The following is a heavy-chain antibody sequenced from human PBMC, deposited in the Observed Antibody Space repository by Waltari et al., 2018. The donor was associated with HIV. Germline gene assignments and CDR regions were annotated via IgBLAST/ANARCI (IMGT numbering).Heavy chain of an antibody. CDR3: AVISHDYGDYEREFYDY. CDR1: GGSISSSSYY. D-gene: IGHD4-17*01. V-gene: IGHV4-39*01. J-gene: IGHJ4*02. Sequence: QLQLQESGPGLVKPSETLSLTCTVPGGSISSSSYYWGWIRQPPGKGLEWIGSIYYSGSTYYNPSLKSRVTISVDTSKNQFSLKLSSVTAADTAVYYCAVISHDYGDYEREFYDYWGQGTLVTVSS. CDR2: IYYSGST.